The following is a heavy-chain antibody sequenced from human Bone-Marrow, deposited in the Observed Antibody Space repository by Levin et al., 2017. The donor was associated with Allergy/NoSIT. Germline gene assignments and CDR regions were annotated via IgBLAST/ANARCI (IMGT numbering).Heavy chain of an antibody. J-gene: IGHJ6*03. V-gene: IGHV4-39*01. D-gene: IGHD3-10*01. Sequence: TLSLICTVSGGSFPSNSYYWGWFRQPPGKGLEYIGTIYYNGTTYYRPSLKSRVTIDLDTSKNQFSLRVTSLTAADTAVYYCARQELPWYYHKDVWGTGTTVTVSS. CDR1: GGSFPSNSYY. CDR3: ARQELPWYYHKDV. CDR2: IYYNGTT.